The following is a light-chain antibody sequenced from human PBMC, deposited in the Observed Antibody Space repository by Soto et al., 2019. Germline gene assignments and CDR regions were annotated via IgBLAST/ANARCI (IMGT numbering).Light chain of an antibody. CDR1: ESVSSTY. J-gene: IGKJ4*01. Sequence: EIVLTQSLGTLSLSPGDRATVSCRASESVSSTYLAWYQQKPGQAPRLLIYGASSRASGIPDRFSGSGSGTDFTLTISRLEPEDFAVYYCQQYGSSPPDTFGGGTKVDIK. CDR2: GAS. CDR3: QQYGSSPPDT. V-gene: IGKV3-20*01.